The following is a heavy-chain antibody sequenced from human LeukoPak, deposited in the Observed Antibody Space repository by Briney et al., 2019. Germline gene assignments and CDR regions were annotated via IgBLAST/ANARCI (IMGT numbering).Heavy chain of an antibody. CDR3: ARSSGGILTEFDY. Sequence: SVKVSCKASGYTFTGYYMHWVRQAPGQGLEWMGGIIPIFGTANYAQKFQGRVTITADESTSTAYMELSSLRSEDTAVYYCARSSGGILTEFDYWGQGTLVTVSS. V-gene: IGHV1-69*13. CDR2: IIPIFGTA. CDR1: GYTFTGYY. D-gene: IGHD3-9*01. J-gene: IGHJ4*02.